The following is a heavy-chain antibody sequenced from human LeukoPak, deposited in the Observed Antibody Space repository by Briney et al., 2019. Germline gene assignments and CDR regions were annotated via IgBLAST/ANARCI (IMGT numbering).Heavy chain of an antibody. J-gene: IGHJ4*02. V-gene: IGHV4-39*01. Sequence: SETLSLTCTVSGGSISSSSYYWGWIRHPPGKGLEWVGSIYYSGSTYYNPSLKSRVTISVDPSKNQFSLKLSSVTAADTAVYYCDDSSGYVFDYWGQGTLVTVSS. CDR3: DDSSGYVFDY. CDR2: IYYSGST. D-gene: IGHD3-22*01. CDR1: GGSISSSSYY.